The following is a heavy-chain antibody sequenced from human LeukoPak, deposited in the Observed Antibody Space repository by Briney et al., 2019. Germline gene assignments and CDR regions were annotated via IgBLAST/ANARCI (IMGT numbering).Heavy chain of an antibody. Sequence: SGPTLVNPTQPLTLTCTFSGFSLSTSGMCVSWIRQPPGKALEWLVRIDCHDDKYYSTSLKTRLTISKDTSKNQVDLTMTNMDPVDTATYYCARLDFNIITMVRGGPDAFDIWGQGTMVTVSS. V-gene: IGHV2-70*11. CDR3: ARLDFNIITMVRGGPDAFDI. CDR1: GFSLSTSGMC. CDR2: IDCHDDK. D-gene: IGHD3-10*01. J-gene: IGHJ3*02.